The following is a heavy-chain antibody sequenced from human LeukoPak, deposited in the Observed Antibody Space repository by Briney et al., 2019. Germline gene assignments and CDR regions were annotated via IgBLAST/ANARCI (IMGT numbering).Heavy chain of an antibody. CDR3: ARHKIYWYFDL. J-gene: IGHJ2*01. Sequence: PSETLSLTCTVSGGSISSYYWSWIRQPPGKGLEWIGYIYYSGSTNYNPSLKSRVTISVDTSKNQFSLKLSSVTAADTAVYYCARHKIYWYFDLWGRGTLVTVSS. V-gene: IGHV4-59*01. CDR1: GGSISSYY. CDR2: IYYSGST.